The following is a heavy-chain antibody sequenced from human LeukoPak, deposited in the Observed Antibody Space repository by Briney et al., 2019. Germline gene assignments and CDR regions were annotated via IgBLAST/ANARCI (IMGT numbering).Heavy chain of an antibody. Sequence: SETLSLTCTVSGGSIRSSYYYWGWIRQPPGKGLEWIGSIYDSGSTNYNPSLKSRVTISVDTSKNQFSLKLSSVTAADTAVYYCARGKGYYYGSGQGYWLDPWGQGTLVTVSS. CDR2: IYDSGST. CDR3: ARGKGYYYGSGQGYWLDP. CDR1: GGSIRSSYYY. D-gene: IGHD3-10*01. V-gene: IGHV4-39*07. J-gene: IGHJ5*02.